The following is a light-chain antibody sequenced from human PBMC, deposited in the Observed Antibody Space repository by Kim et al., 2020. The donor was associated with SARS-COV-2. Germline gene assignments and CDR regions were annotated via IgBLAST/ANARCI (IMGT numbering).Light chain of an antibody. J-gene: IGKJ3*01. Sequence: PAPSPCRLSQILVYVDETIYLNWFRRRPGQSPRRLIYKVSNRDSGVLDRFSGSGSGTDFTLQISRVEAGDVGVYYCMQGTHRPFTFGPGAKVDI. V-gene: IGKV2-30*01. CDR2: KVS. CDR3: MQGTHRPFT. CDR1: QILVYVDETIY.